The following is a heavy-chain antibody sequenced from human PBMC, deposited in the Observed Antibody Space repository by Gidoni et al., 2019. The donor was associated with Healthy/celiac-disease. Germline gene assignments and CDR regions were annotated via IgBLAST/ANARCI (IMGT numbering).Heavy chain of an antibody. J-gene: IGHJ2*01. CDR2: IYPGDSDT. CDR3: ARPPMYSSQNWYFDL. D-gene: IGHD6-13*01. CDR1: GYSFTSYW. V-gene: IGHV5-51*01. Sequence: EVQLVQSGAEVKKPGESLKISCKGSGYSFTSYWIGWVRQMPGKGLEWMGIIYPGDSDTRYSPSFQGQVTISADKSISTAYLQWSSLKASDTAMYYCARPPMYSSQNWYFDLWGRGTLVTVSS.